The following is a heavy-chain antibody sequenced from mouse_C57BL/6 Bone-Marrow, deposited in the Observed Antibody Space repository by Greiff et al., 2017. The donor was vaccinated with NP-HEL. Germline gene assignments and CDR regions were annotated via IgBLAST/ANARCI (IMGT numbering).Heavy chain of an antibody. CDR3: AKREIIGYAMDY. CDR1: GFSLTSSG. Sequence: VQLQQSGPGLVAPSQSLSITCTVSGFSLTSSGVDWVRQPPGKGLEWLGVIWGGGSTNYNSALMSRLSISKDNSKSQAFLKMNSRQTDDTAMYYCAKREIIGYAMDYWGQGTSVTVSS. J-gene: IGHJ4*01. D-gene: IGHD1-1*01. V-gene: IGHV2-9*01. CDR2: IWGGGST.